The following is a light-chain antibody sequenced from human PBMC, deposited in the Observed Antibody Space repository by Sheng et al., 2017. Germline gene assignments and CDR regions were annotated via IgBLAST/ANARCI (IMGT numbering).Light chain of an antibody. CDR2: DAS. CDR1: QSVSSS. CDR3: QQCGDLPQT. J-gene: IGKJ1*01. Sequence: EIVLTQSPATLSLSPGERATLSCRASQSVSSSLAWYQQKPGQAPRLLIYDASNRATGIPARFSGSGSGTDFTLTISRLEPEDSAVYYCQQCGDLPQTFGQGTKVEIK. V-gene: IGKV3-11*01.